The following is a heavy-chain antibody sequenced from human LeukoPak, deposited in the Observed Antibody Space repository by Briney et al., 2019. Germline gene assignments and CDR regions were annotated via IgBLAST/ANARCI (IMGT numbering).Heavy chain of an antibody. D-gene: IGHD4-17*01. CDR2: ISGSGGST. CDR3: AKAIWWDYGDSDY. V-gene: IGHV3-23*01. Sequence: PGGTLRLSCAASGFTFSNYGMSWVRQTPGKGLEWVSAISGSGGSTYYADSVKGRFTISRDNSKNTLYLQMNSLRAEDTAVYYCAKAIWWDYGDSDYWGQGTLVTVSS. J-gene: IGHJ4*02. CDR1: GFTFSNYG.